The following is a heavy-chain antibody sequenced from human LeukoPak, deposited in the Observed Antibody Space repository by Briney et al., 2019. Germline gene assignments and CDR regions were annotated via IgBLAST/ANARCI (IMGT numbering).Heavy chain of an antibody. J-gene: IGHJ4*02. Sequence: ASVTVSCKASGYTFTGYYIHWVRQAPGQGLEWMGWINPNSGGTNYAQKFQDRVTMTRDTSISTAYMELSRLRSDDAAVYYCARDLSYYGSGISYFDFWGQGTLVTVSS. CDR3: ARDLSYYGSGISYFDF. V-gene: IGHV1-2*02. CDR2: INPNSGGT. CDR1: GYTFTGYY. D-gene: IGHD3-10*01.